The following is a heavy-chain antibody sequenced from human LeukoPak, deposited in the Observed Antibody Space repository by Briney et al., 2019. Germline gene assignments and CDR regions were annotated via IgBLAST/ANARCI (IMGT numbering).Heavy chain of an antibody. D-gene: IGHD3-22*01. CDR2: IYSGGST. CDR1: GFTVSSNY. Sequence: GGFLRLSCAASGFTVSSNYMSWVRQAPGKGLEWVSVIYSGGSTYYADSVKGRFTVSRDNSKNTLYLQMNSLRAEDTAVYYCAKEYYYDSSGFGYWGQGTLVTVSS. V-gene: IGHV3-66*01. J-gene: IGHJ4*02. CDR3: AKEYYYDSSGFGY.